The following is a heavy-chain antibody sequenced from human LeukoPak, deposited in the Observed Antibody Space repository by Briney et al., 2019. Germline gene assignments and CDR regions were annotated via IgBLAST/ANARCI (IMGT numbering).Heavy chain of an antibody. V-gene: IGHV3-21*01. Sequence: GGSLRLSCAASGFTFSSYSMNWVRQAPGEGLEWVSSISSSSSYIYYADSVKGRFTISRDNAKNSLYLQMNSLRAEDTAVYYCARDEDSYRPSGYWGQGTLVTVSS. CDR2: ISSSSSYI. CDR1: GFTFSSYS. J-gene: IGHJ4*02. D-gene: IGHD5-18*01. CDR3: ARDEDSYRPSGY.